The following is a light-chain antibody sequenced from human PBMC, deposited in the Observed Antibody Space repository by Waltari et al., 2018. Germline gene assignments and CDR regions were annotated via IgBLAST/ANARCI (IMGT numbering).Light chain of an antibody. J-gene: IGLJ1*01. CDR1: TSNIGSNN. Sequence: QSGLTQSPSVSGTPGQRVTISCSGSTSNIGSNNVNWYQQFPGTAPKLLIYRNSERPLGVPDRFSGSKSGTSASLAISGLQSEDEAEYYCSAWDDSVHVFGTGTRVTVL. CDR2: RNS. V-gene: IGLV1-44*01. CDR3: SAWDDSVHV.